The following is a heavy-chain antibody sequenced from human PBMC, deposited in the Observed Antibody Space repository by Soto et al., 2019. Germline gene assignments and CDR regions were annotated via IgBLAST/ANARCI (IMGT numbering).Heavy chain of an antibody. CDR2: IWYDGSNK. CDR3: ARDRGYSKNKGYYYYYGMDV. D-gene: IGHD6-25*01. Sequence: GGSLRLSCAASGFTFSSYGMHWVRQAPGKGLEWVAVIWYDGSNKYYADSVKGRFTISRDNSKNTLYLQMNSLRAEDTAVYYCARDRGYSKNKGYYYYYGMDVWGQGTTVTVSS. J-gene: IGHJ6*02. CDR1: GFTFSSYG. V-gene: IGHV3-33*01.